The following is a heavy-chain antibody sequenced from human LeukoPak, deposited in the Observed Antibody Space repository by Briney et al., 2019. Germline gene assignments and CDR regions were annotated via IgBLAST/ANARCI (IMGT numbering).Heavy chain of an antibody. J-gene: IGHJ3*02. CDR1: GGSISSGGYY. CDR2: IYYSGST. V-gene: IGHV4-31*03. Sequence: SETLSLTCTVSGGSISSGGYYWSWIRQHPGKGLEWIGYIYYSGSTYYNPSLKSRVTISVDTSKNQFSLKLSSVTAADTAVYYCARDLPAADTMGFDAFDIWGQGTMVTVSS. D-gene: IGHD6-13*01. CDR3: ARDLPAADTMGFDAFDI.